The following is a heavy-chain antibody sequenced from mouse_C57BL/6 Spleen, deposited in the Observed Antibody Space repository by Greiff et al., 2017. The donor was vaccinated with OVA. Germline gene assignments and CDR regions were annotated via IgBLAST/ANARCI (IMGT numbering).Heavy chain of an antibody. CDR1: GYTFTSYW. CDR3: ARDGYDDWFAY. D-gene: IGHD2-2*01. V-gene: IGHV1-52*01. Sequence: VQLQQPGAELVRPGSSVKLSCKASGYTFTSYWMHWVKQRPIQGLEWIGNIDPSDSETHYNQKFKDKATLTVDKSSSTAYMQLSSLTSEDSAVYYCARDGYDDWFAYWGQGTLVTVSA. J-gene: IGHJ3*01. CDR2: IDPSDSET.